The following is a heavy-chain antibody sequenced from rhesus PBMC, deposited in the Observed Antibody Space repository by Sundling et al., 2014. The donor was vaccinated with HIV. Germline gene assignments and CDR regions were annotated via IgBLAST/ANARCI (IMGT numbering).Heavy chain of an antibody. CDR2: INSASNYI. J-gene: IGHJ4*01. V-gene: IGHV3-183*01. CDR1: GFTFSSYG. CDR3: TRGIAAAAFDY. D-gene: IGHD6-31*01. Sequence: EVQLVESGADLVQPGGSLRLSCAASGFTFSSYGMHWVRQAPGKGLEWVSSINSASNYISYADSVKGRFTISRDNAKNSLSLQMNSLRAEDTAVYYCTRGIAAAAFDYWGQGVLVTVSS.